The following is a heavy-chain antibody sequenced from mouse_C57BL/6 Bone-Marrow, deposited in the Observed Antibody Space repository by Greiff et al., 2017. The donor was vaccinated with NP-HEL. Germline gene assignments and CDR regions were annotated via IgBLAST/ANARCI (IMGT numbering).Heavy chain of an antibody. CDR2: IYPGSGST. V-gene: IGHV1-55*01. J-gene: IGHJ1*03. CDR3: AICSYYDYDACWYFDV. Sequence: QVQLQQPGAELVKPGASVKMSCKASGYTFTSYWITWVKQRPGQGLEWIGDIYPGSGSTNYNEKFKSKATLTVDTSSSTAYMQLSSLTSEDSAVYYCAICSYYDYDACWYFDVWGTGTTVTVSS. CDR1: GYTFTSYW. D-gene: IGHD2-4*01.